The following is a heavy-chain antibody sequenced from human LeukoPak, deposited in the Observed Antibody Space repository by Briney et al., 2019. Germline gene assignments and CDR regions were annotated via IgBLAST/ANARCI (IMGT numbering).Heavy chain of an antibody. V-gene: IGHV1-69*06. CDR1: GGTFSSYA. J-gene: IGHJ4*02. Sequence: SVKVSCKASGGTFSSYAISWVRQAPGQGLEWMGGIIPIFGTANYAQKFQGRVTITADKSTSTAYMELSSLRSEDTAVYYCASSYTSSSPAPYWGQGTLVTVSS. CDR3: ASSYTSSSPAPY. CDR2: IIPIFGTA. D-gene: IGHD6-13*01.